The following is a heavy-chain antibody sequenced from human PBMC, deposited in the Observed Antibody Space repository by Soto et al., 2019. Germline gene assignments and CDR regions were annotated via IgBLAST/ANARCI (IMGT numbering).Heavy chain of an antibody. V-gene: IGHV3-48*02. CDR2: ISSSGSTT. J-gene: IGHJ4*02. D-gene: IGHD3-22*01. Sequence: EVQLVESGGGLVQPGGSLRLSCGASGFTFSNFHMNWVRQAPGKGLEWVSYISSSGSTTYYAESVKGRFTISRDNARNSLFLQMSSLRDEDTAVYYCARDAFDYDTTGYHSDYWGQGTLVTVSS. CDR3: ARDAFDYDTTGYHSDY. CDR1: GFTFSNFH.